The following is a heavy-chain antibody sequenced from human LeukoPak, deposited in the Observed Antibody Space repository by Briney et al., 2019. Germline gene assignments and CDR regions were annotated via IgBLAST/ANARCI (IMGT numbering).Heavy chain of an antibody. Sequence: ASVKVSCKASGYTFTSYDINWVRQATGQGLEWMGWMNPNSGNTGYAQKFQGRVTMTRDTSTSTVYMELSSLRSEDTAVYYCARGIYSLSYSSGSFDPWGQGTLVTVSS. CDR3: ARGIYSLSYSSGSFDP. D-gene: IGHD6-19*01. CDR1: GYTFTSYD. CDR2: MNPNSGNT. J-gene: IGHJ5*02. V-gene: IGHV1-8*02.